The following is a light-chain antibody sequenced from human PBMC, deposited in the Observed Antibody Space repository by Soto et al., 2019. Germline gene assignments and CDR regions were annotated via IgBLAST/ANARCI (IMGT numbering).Light chain of an antibody. V-gene: IGLV1-44*01. Sequence: QSVLTQPPSVSGPPGQRVTISCSGSSSNIGTNSVNWYQEVPGTAPKLIIYSNDMRASGVYDRFSGSKSGTSASLDISGLQSEDEADSYCAAWDDSLDGSYVFGIGTKVTVL. CDR1: SSNIGTNS. CDR3: AAWDDSLDGSYV. J-gene: IGLJ1*01. CDR2: SND.